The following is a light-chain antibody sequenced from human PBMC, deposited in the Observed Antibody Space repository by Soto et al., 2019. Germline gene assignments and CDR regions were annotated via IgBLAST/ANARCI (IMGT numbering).Light chain of an antibody. J-gene: IGKJ1*01. CDR1: QSVSSSY. V-gene: IGKV3-20*01. CDR3: QQYGSSPGT. Sequence: EIVLTQSPGTLSLSPGERATLSCRARQSVSSSYLAWYQQKPGQAPRLLIYGASIRATGIPDRFSGSGSGTDFTLTISSLEPEDFAVYYCQQYGSSPGTFGQGTKVEIK. CDR2: GAS.